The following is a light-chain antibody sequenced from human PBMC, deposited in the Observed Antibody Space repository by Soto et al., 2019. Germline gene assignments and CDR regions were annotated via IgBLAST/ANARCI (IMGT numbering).Light chain of an antibody. CDR1: NSDIGGYNF. CDR3: NSYITGGTVV. CDR2: DVN. Sequence: QSALTQPASASGSPGQSITISCTGSNSDIGGYNFVSWYQQHPGKAPKLIIYDVNNRPSGVSHRFSGSKSGNTASLTISGLQPDDEAEYHCNSYITGGTVVFGGGTKLTVL. J-gene: IGLJ2*01. V-gene: IGLV2-14*03.